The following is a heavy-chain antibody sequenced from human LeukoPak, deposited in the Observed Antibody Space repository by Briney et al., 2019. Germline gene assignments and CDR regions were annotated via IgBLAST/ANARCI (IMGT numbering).Heavy chain of an antibody. CDR3: YLDSFDY. V-gene: IGHV4-34*01. Sequence: SETLSLTCAVYGGSFSGYYWSWIRQPPGKGLEWIGEIKHSGSTNYNPSLKSRVTISVDTSKNQFSLKLSSVTAADTAVYYCYLDSFDYWGQGTLVTVSS. CDR1: GGSFSGYY. CDR2: IKHSGST. J-gene: IGHJ4*02.